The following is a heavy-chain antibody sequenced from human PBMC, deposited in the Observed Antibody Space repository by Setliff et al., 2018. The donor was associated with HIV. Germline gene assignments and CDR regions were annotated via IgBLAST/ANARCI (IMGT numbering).Heavy chain of an antibody. CDR1: GGSISSSSYY. CDR3: ARTKYDPSDAFDI. D-gene: IGHD1-1*01. CDR2: IYYSGST. Sequence: TLSLTCTVSGGSISSSSYYWGWIRQPPGKGLEWIGSIYYSGSTYYNPSLKSRVTISVDTSKNQFSLKLSSVTAADTAVYYCARTKYDPSDAFDIWGPGTMVTVSS. V-gene: IGHV4-39*01. J-gene: IGHJ3*02.